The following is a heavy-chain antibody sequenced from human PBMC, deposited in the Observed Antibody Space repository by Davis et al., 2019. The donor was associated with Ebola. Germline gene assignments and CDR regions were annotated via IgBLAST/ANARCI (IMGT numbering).Heavy chain of an antibody. Sequence: AASVKVSCKASGGTFSSYAISWVRQAPGQGLEWMGGIIPIFGTANYAQKFQGRVTITADESTSTAYMELSSLRSEDTAVYYCAYGSEYSSSYYHFDYWGQGTLVTVSS. CDR2: IIPIFGTA. J-gene: IGHJ4*02. CDR3: AYGSEYSSSYYHFDY. V-gene: IGHV1-69*13. D-gene: IGHD6-6*01. CDR1: GGTFSSYA.